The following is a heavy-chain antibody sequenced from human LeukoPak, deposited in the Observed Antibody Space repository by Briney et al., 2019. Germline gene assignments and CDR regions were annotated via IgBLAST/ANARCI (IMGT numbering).Heavy chain of an antibody. V-gene: IGHV3-49*03. CDR3: AKNRRGASGYYFDH. J-gene: IGHJ4*02. Sequence: GGSLRLSCIASGFPFGDHAMGWFRQAPEKGLEWVGFIRADAHAGTAEYAVSVRGRFIISRDDSKSIAYLQMNSLQPEDTAVYFCAKNRRGASGYYFDHWGQVSLVTVSS. CDR1: GFPFGDHA. CDR2: IRADAHAGTA. D-gene: IGHD1-26*01.